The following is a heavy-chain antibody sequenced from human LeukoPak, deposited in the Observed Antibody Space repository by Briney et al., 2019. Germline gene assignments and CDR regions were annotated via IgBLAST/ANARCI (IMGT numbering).Heavy chain of an antibody. CDR1: GFTFSSYG. V-gene: IGHV3-30*02. Sequence: GGSLRLSCAASGFTFSSYGMHWVRQAPGKGLEWVAFIRYDGSNKYYADSVKGRFTISRDNSKNTLYLQMNSLRAEDTAVYYCAGGEDYSGSWYAPTGYWGQGTLVTVSS. CDR2: IRYDGSNK. CDR3: AGGEDYSGSWYAPTGY. J-gene: IGHJ4*02. D-gene: IGHD6-13*01.